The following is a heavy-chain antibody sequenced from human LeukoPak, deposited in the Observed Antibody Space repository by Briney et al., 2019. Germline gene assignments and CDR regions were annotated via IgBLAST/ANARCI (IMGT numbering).Heavy chain of an antibody. Sequence: SETLSLTCAVYGGSFSGYYWSWIRQPPGKGLEWIGEINHSGSTNYNPSLKSRVTISVDTSKNQFSLKLSSVTAADTAVYYCARYRRHDSSGYFGGRGAYFDYWGQGTLVTVSS. CDR1: GGSFSGYY. CDR2: INHSGST. CDR3: ARYRRHDSSGYFGGRGAYFDY. V-gene: IGHV4-34*01. J-gene: IGHJ4*02. D-gene: IGHD3-22*01.